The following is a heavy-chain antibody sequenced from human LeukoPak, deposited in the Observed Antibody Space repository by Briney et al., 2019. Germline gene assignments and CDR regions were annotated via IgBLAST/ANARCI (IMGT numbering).Heavy chain of an antibody. CDR2: ISAYNGNT. CDR3: ARDFDYYDSSGYPGFDY. CDR1: GYTFTSYG. V-gene: IGHV1-18*01. Sequence: ASVKVSCKASGYTFTSYGISWVRQAPGQGLEWMGWISAYNGNTNYAQKLQGRVAMTTDTSTSTAYMELRSLRSDDTAVCYCARDFDYYDSSGYPGFDYWGQGTLVTVSS. D-gene: IGHD3-22*01. J-gene: IGHJ4*02.